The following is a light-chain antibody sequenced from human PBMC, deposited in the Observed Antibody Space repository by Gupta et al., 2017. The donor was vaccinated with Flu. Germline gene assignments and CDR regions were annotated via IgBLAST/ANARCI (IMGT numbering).Light chain of an antibody. Sequence: GERAILSCRASQSVTNNYLAWYQQKPGQAPRLLIYTTSFRAAGIPDRFSGSGSGTDFTLTVSRLEPEDFAVYYCQQYNNSPRLTFGGGTRVEMK. J-gene: IGKJ4*01. CDR1: QSVTNNY. CDR3: QQYNNSPRLT. V-gene: IGKV3-20*01. CDR2: TTS.